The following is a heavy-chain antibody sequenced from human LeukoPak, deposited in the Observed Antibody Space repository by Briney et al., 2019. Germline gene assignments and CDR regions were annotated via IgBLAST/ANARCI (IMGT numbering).Heavy chain of an antibody. Sequence: GGSLRLSCAASVFTFSSYAMSWVRQAPGKGLEWVSAISGSGDITYYADSVKGRFAISRDNSKNTLDLQMNSLRAEDSAVYYCATLSYDYYVSSGLQINWGQGTLVTVSS. CDR2: ISGSGDIT. CDR3: ATLSYDYYVSSGLQIN. D-gene: IGHD3-22*01. J-gene: IGHJ4*02. CDR1: VFTFSSYA. V-gene: IGHV3-23*01.